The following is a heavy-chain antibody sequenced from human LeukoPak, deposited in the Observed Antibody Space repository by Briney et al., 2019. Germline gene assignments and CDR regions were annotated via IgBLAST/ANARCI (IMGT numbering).Heavy chain of an antibody. Sequence: PGGSLRLSWAAAGFTFSSYGIGCGRQAPGKGLEWISYISMSSSTMYYADSVKGRFTISRDNTKNSLYLQMNSLGAEDTAVYFCARHRLLWFGESDFDYWGQGTLVTVSS. J-gene: IGHJ4*02. D-gene: IGHD3-10*01. CDR3: ARHRLLWFGESDFDY. CDR2: ISMSSSTM. CDR1: GFTFSSYG. V-gene: IGHV3-48*01.